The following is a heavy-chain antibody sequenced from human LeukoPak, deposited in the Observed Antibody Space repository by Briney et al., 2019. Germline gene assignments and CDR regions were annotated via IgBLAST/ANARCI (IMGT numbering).Heavy chain of an antibody. V-gene: IGHV4-39*07. CDR1: GGSIRSSYYY. D-gene: IGHD3-16*01. CDR3: ARVMGIGHFDY. Sequence: SETLSLTCTVSGGSIRSSYYYWGWIRQPPGKGLEWIGEIYHSGSTNYNPSLKSRVTISVDTSKNQFSLKLSSVTAADTAVYYCARVMGIGHFDYWGQGTLVTVSS. J-gene: IGHJ4*02. CDR2: IYHSGST.